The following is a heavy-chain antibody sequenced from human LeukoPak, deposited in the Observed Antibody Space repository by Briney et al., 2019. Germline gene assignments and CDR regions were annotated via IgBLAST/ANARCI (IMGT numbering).Heavy chain of an antibody. D-gene: IGHD1-20*01. CDR2: INPNSGGT. CDR1: GYTFTGYY. Sequence: ASVKVSCKASGYTFTGYYMHWVRQAPGQGLEWMGWINPNSGGTNYAQKFQGRVTMTRDTSISTAYMELSRLRSDDTAVYYCARVRNGIPGGWFDPWGQGTLVTVSS. V-gene: IGHV1-2*02. CDR3: ARVRNGIPGGWFDP. J-gene: IGHJ5*02.